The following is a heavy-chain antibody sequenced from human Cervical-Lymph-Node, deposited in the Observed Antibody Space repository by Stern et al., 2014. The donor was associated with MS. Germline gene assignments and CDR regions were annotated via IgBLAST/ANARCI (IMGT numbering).Heavy chain of an antibody. J-gene: IGHJ6*02. CDR2: INAGNGNT. V-gene: IGHV1-3*01. CDR1: GHTFTSYS. D-gene: IGHD4-17*01. Sequence: VQLEESGAEVKKPGASVKVSCKASGHTFTSYSVHWVRQAPGQGLEWMGWINAGNGNTKYAQKFQGRVTITWDTSASTAYMEQSSLRSEDTAVYYCASQTTPFYDYGLDVWGPGTPVTVSS. CDR3: ASQTTPFYDYGLDV.